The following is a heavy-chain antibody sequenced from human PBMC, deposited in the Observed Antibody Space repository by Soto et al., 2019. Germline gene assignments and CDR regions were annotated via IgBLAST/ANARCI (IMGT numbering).Heavy chain of an antibody. CDR1: GFTFSSYG. CDR2: ISYDGSNK. V-gene: IGHV3-30*18. Sequence: GGSLRLSCAASGFTFSSYGMHWVRQAPGKGLEWVAVISYDGSNKYYADSVRGRFTISRDNSKNTLYLQMNSLRAEDTAVYYCAKDGRGAGYYPPFDYWGQGTLVTVSS. J-gene: IGHJ4*02. CDR3: AKDGRGAGYYPPFDY. D-gene: IGHD3-22*01.